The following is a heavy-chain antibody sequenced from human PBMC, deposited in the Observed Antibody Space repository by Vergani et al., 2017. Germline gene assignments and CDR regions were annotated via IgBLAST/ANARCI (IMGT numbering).Heavy chain of an antibody. CDR1: GGTFSSYT. CDR3: ASSPYSSGWSIDY. J-gene: IGHJ4*02. D-gene: IGHD6-19*01. CDR2: IIPILGIA. Sequence: QVQLVQSGAEVKKPGSSVKVSCKASGGTFSSYTISWVRQAPGQGLEWMGRIIPILGIANYAQKFQGRVTITADKSTSTAYMELSSLRSEDTALYYCASSPYSSGWSIDYWGQGTLVTVSS. V-gene: IGHV1-69*02.